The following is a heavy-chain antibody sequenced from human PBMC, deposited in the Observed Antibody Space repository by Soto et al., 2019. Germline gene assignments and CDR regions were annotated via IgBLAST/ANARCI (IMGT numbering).Heavy chain of an antibody. Sequence: EVQLVESGGGLVKPGGSLRLSCAASGFTFSNAWMSWVRQAPGXXXXXXXXXXSKNDGRTTDYAAPVKGRCTISRDDSKNTLYLQMNSLKTEDTAVYYSTTMGYEVYAIYWESIADYWGPGTLVTVSS. CDR3: TTMGYEVYAIYWESIADY. CDR2: XXSKNDGRTT. CDR1: GFTFSNAW. J-gene: IGHJ4*02. D-gene: IGHD2-8*01. V-gene: IGHV3-15*01.